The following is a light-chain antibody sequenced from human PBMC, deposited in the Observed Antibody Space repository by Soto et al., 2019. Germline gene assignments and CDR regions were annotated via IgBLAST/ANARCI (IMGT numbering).Light chain of an antibody. Sequence: EIVLTQSPGTLSLSPGERATLSCRASQSVSSSYLAWYQQKPGQAPRLLIYGASRRATGIPDRFSGSGFGTDFTLTISSLEPDDFVVYYCQQYGSLFTFGPGTKVDIK. CDR3: QQYGSLFT. J-gene: IGKJ3*01. CDR1: QSVSSSY. CDR2: GAS. V-gene: IGKV3-20*01.